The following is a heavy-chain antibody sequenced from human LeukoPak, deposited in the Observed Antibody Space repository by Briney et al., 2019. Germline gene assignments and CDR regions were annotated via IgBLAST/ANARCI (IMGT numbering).Heavy chain of an antibody. J-gene: IGHJ4*02. V-gene: IGHV4-34*01. Sequence: SETLSLTCAVYGGSFSGYYWSWIRQPPGKGLEWIGEINHSGSTNYNPSLKSRVTLSVDTSKNQSSLKLSSVTAADAAVYYCARVGGGSGYRHEYYFDYWGQGTLVTVSS. D-gene: IGHD3-22*01. CDR1: GGSFSGYY. CDR3: ARVGGGSGYRHEYYFDY. CDR2: INHSGST.